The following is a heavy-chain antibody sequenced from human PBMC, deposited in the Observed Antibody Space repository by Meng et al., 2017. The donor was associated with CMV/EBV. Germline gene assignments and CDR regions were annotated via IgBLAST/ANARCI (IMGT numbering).Heavy chain of an antibody. D-gene: IGHD6-13*01. J-gene: IGHJ4*02. CDR1: GFTFSSYA. CDR2: ISYDGSNK. CDR3: ARDDNQIAGLDY. Sequence: GESLKISCAASGFTFSSYAMHWVRQAPGKELEWVAVISYDGSNKYYADSVKGRFTISRDNSKNTLYLQMNSLRAEDTAVYYCARDDNQIAGLDYWGQGTLVTVSS. V-gene: IGHV3-30*04.